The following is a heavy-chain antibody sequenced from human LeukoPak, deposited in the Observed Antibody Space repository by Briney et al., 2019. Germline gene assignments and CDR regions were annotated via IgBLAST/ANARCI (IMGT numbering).Heavy chain of an antibody. CDR3: ARGETYYDSSGYPFDY. J-gene: IGHJ4*02. CDR2: IKQDGSEK. CDR1: GFTFSSYW. V-gene: IGHV3-7*04. D-gene: IGHD3-22*01. Sequence: PGGSLRLSCAASGFTFSSYWMSWVRQAPGKGLEWVASIKQDGSEKYYVDSVKGRFTISRDNAKNSLYLQMNSLRAEDTAVYYCARGETYYDSSGYPFDYWGQGTLVTVSS.